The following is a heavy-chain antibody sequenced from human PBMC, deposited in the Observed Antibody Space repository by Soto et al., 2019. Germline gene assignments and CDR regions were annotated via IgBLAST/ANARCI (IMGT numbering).Heavy chain of an antibody. CDR2: IYYSGST. CDR1: GGSISSSSYY. J-gene: IGHJ5*02. D-gene: IGHD6-13*01. CDR3: AAQYIAAADLNWFDP. Sequence: NPSETLSLTCTVSGGSISSSSYYWGWIRQPPGKGLEWIGSIYYSGSTYYNPSLKSRVTISVDTSKNQFSLKLSSVTAADTAVYYCAAQYIAAADLNWFDPWGQGTLVTVSS. V-gene: IGHV4-39*01.